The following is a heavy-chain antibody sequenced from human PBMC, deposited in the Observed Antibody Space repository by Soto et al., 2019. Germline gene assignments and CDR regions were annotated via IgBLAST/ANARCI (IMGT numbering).Heavy chain of an antibody. Sequence: SETLSLTCTVSGASISGYYWSWIRKSAGKGLEWIGRIYATGTTDYNPSLKGRVMMSVDTSKKQFSLKLRSVTAADTAVYYCVRDGTKTLRDWFDPWGQGISVTVSS. J-gene: IGHJ5*02. CDR3: VRDGTKTLRDWFDP. D-gene: IGHD1-1*01. V-gene: IGHV4-4*07. CDR2: IYATGTT. CDR1: GASISGYY.